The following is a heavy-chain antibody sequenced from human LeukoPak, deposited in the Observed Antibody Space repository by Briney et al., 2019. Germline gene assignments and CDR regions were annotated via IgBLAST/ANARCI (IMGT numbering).Heavy chain of an antibody. Sequence: GGSLGLSCAASGFTFSSYDMSWVRQAPGKGLEWVSYISTSGTIYYADSVKGRFTISRDNAKYSLYLQMNSLRAEDTAVYYCARDSLFDTSGYLFDYWGQGILVTVSS. CDR2: ISTSGTI. CDR3: ARDSLFDTSGYLFDY. J-gene: IGHJ4*02. V-gene: IGHV3-48*03. D-gene: IGHD3-22*01. CDR1: GFTFSSYD.